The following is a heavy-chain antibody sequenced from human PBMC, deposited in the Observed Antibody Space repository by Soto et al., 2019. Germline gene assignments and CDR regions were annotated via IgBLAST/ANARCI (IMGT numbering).Heavy chain of an antibody. Sequence: SESLSLTCAVYGGSFSGYYWSWIRQPPGKGLEWIGEINHSVSTNYNPSLKSRVTISVDTSKIQFSLKLSSVTAADTAVYYCVRGRLRYSSGWYGIDYWGQGTPVTVSS. V-gene: IGHV4-34*01. D-gene: IGHD6-13*01. CDR3: VRGRLRYSSGWYGIDY. CDR2: INHSVST. CDR1: GGSFSGYY. J-gene: IGHJ4*02.